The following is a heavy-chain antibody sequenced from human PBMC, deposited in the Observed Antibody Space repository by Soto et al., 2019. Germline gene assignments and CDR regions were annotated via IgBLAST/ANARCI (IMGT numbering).Heavy chain of an antibody. D-gene: IGHD3-16*01. CDR1: GFSLSTSGVG. V-gene: IGHV2-5*02. CDR2: IYWDDDK. J-gene: IGHJ4*02. CDR3: AHRRRGSYFDS. Sequence: QITLKESGPTLVKPTQTLTLTCTFSGFSLSTSGVGVGWIRQPPGKALEWLALIYWDDDKRYSPSLKSRLTLTKDTSKNPVGLTMTNFDPVDTATYYCAHRRRGSYFDSWGQGTLVTVSS.